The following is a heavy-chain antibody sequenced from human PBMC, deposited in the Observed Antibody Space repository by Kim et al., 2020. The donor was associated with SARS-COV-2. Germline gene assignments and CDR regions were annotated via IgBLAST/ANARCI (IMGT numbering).Heavy chain of an antibody. V-gene: IGHV1-8*01. D-gene: IGHD3-16*01. Sequence: ASVKVSCKASGYTFTSYDINWVRQATGQGLEWMGWMNPNSGNTGYAQKFQGRVTMTRNTSISTAYMELSSLRSEDTAVYYCARFLLGSLRDNDNWFDPWGQGTLVTVSS. CDR3: ARFLLGSLRDNDNWFDP. J-gene: IGHJ5*02. CDR2: MNPNSGNT. CDR1: GYTFTSYD.